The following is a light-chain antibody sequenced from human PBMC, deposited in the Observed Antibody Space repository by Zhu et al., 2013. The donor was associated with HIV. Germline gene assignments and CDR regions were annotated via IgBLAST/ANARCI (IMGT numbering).Light chain of an antibody. Sequence: EIVMTQSPGTLSLSPGERATLSCRASQSVSSTFLAWYQQKPGQAPRLLIYGASSRATGIADRFSGSGSGRDFTLTITRLEPEDFATYFCQQYGSSPLTFGGGTKVEIK. CDR3: QQYGSSPLT. V-gene: IGKV3-20*01. CDR1: QSVSSTF. CDR2: GAS. J-gene: IGKJ4*01.